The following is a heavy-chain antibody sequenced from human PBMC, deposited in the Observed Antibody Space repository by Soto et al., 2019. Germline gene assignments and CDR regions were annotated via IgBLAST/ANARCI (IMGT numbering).Heavy chain of an antibody. J-gene: IGHJ4*02. CDR2: IYYDGNT. CDR3: VRNMQLWRLDS. Sequence: SSETLSLTCTVSGDSITSSSHYWGWIRQPPGKGLECIANIYYDGNTYYNPSLKSRVTISLDTSKNQFSLRLNSLRAEDTAVYYCVRNMQLWRLDSWGQGTLVTVSS. CDR1: GDSITSSSHY. D-gene: IGHD2-21*01. V-gene: IGHV4-39*01.